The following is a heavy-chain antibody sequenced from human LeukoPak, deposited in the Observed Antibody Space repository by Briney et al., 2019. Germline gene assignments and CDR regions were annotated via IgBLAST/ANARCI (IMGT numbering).Heavy chain of an antibody. Sequence: PGGSLRLSCAASGFTFSSYGMHWVRQAPGKGLEWVAFIRYDGSNKYYADSVKGRFTISRDNSKNTLYLQMNSLRAEDTAVYYCAKVGYSYGRVGCMDVWGKGTTVAISS. D-gene: IGHD5-18*01. V-gene: IGHV3-30*02. CDR1: GFTFSSYG. CDR2: IRYDGSNK. J-gene: IGHJ6*03. CDR3: AKVGYSYGRVGCMDV.